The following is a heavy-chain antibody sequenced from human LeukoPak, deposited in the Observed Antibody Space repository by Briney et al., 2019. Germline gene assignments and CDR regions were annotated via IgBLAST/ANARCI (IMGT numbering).Heavy chain of an antibody. CDR1: GDSISSYY. Sequence: PSETLSLTCTVSGDSISSYYWSWIRQPPGKGLEWIGDIYNSGSTNYNPSLKSRVTISVDTSKNQFSLKLSSVTAADTAVYYCARVANRGGRGDSYYFDYWGQGTLVTVSS. CDR3: ARVANRGGRGDSYYFDY. D-gene: IGHD2-21*02. CDR2: IYNSGST. V-gene: IGHV4-59*01. J-gene: IGHJ4*02.